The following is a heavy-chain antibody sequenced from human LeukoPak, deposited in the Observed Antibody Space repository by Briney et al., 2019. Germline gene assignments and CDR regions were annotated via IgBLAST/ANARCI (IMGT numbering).Heavy chain of an antibody. CDR2: ISYDGSNQ. D-gene: IGHD6-6*01. V-gene: IGHV3-30*03. CDR1: GFIFGSHG. Sequence: PGGSLRLSCAASGFIFGSHGMHWVRQAPGKGLEWVATISYDGSNQYYTDSVKGRFTISRDNSKNTLYLQMNSLRTEDTAVYYCARWQLVRHYFDYWGQGTLVTVSS. CDR3: ARWQLVRHYFDY. J-gene: IGHJ4*02.